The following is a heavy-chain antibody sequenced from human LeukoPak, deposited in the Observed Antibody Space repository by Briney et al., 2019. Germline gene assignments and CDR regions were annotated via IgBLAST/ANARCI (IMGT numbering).Heavy chain of an antibody. J-gene: IGHJ4*02. V-gene: IGHV3-33*01. CDR2: IWNDGSNK. CDR1: GFTFSIYG. D-gene: IGHD1-26*01. Sequence: PGRSLRFSCAASGFTFSIYGMHWVRQSPGKGLEWVAVIWNDGSNKYYADSVKGRFTISRDNSKNTLFLQMNSLRAEDTAVYYCARASGSYDYWGQGTLVTVSS. CDR3: ARASGSYDY.